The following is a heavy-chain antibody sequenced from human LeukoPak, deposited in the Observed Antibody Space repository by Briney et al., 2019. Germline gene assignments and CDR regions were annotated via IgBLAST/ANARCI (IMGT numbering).Heavy chain of an antibody. CDR1: GGSISSYY. CDR2: IYYSGST. CDR3: ARDHYDYVWGSYRLKGMDV. D-gene: IGHD3-16*02. V-gene: IGHV4-59*01. J-gene: IGHJ6*02. Sequence: SETLSLTCTVSGGSISSYYWSWIRQPPGKGLEWIGYIYYSGSTNYNPSLKSRVTTSVDTSKNQFSLKLSSVTAADTAVYYCARDHYDYVWGSYRLKGMDVWGQGTTVTVSS.